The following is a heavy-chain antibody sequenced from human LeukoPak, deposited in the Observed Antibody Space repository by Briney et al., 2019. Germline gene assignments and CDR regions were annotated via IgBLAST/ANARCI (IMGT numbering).Heavy chain of an antibody. J-gene: IGHJ6*03. V-gene: IGHV4-59*01. CDR1: GGSISSYY. Sequence: SETLSLTCTVSGGSISSYYWSWIRQPPGKGLEWIGHIYYSGSTNYNPSLKSRVTISVDTSKNQFSLKLSSMTAADTAVYYCARGDTMVRGHYYYYYYMDVWGKGTTVTVSS. CDR3: ARGDTMVRGHYYYYYYMDV. D-gene: IGHD3-10*01. CDR2: IYYSGST.